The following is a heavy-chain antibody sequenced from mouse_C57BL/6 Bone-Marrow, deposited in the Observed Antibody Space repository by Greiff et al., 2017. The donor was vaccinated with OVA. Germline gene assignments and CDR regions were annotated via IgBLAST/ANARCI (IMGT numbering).Heavy chain of an antibody. J-gene: IGHJ4*01. CDR1: GFSFNTYA. Sequence: EVKLMESGGGLVQPKGSLKLSCAASGFSFNTYAMNWVRQAPGKGLEWVARIRSKSNNYATYYADSVKDRFTISRDASESMLYLQMNNLKTEDTAMYYCVRHGYYYAMDYWGQGTSVTVSA. CDR2: IRSKSNNYAT. V-gene: IGHV10-1*01. CDR3: VRHGYYYAMDY.